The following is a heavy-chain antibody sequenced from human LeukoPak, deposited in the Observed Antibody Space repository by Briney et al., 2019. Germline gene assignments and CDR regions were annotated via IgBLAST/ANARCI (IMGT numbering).Heavy chain of an antibody. CDR1: GFTFSSYW. D-gene: IGHD3-3*01. CDR3: ARDPYDFWSGETQHKPRTYFDY. Sequence: PGGSLRLSCAASGFTFSSYWMHWVRQAPGKGLVWVSRINSDGSSTSYADSMKGRFTISRDNAKNTLYLQMNSLRAEDTAVYYCARDPYDFWSGETQHKPRTYFDYWGQGTLVTVSS. V-gene: IGHV3-74*01. J-gene: IGHJ4*02. CDR2: INSDGSST.